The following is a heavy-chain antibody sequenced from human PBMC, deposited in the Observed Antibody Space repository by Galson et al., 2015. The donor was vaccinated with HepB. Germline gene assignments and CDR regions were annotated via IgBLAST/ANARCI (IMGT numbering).Heavy chain of an antibody. CDR3: AREGEDGYDP. V-gene: IGHV3-7*03. Sequence: SLRLSCAASGFTFSSYWMTWVRQAPGKGLEWVANINQDGSEIYSVDSVKGRFTISRDNAKNSLYLQMNSLRDEDTAVYYCAREGEDGYDPWGQGTLVIVSS. CDR2: INQDGSEI. J-gene: IGHJ5*02. D-gene: IGHD5-24*01. CDR1: GFTFSSYW.